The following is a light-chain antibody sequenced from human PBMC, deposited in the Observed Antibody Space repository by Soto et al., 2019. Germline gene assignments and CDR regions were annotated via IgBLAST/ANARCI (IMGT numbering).Light chain of an antibody. CDR2: GAS. CDR1: QSVTSAH. CDR3: HQYGDSPQT. Sequence: VMTQSPATLSVSPGDRATLSCRASQSVTSAHLAWYRQKVGQAPRLLIYGASNRATGIPDRFSGSGSGTDFTLTISRLEPEDFAVYYCHQYGDSPQTFGQGTKVDIK. J-gene: IGKJ1*01. V-gene: IGKV3-20*01.